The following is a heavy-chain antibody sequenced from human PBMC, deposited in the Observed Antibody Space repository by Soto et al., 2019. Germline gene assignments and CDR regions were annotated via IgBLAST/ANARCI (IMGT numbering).Heavy chain of an antibody. D-gene: IGHD3-10*01. CDR2: IYYSGST. V-gene: IGHV4-39*01. Sequence: QLQLQESGPGLVKPSETLSLTCTVSGGSISSSSYYWGWIRQPPGKGLEWIGSIYYSGSTYYNPSLKSRVTISVDTSKNQFSLKLSSVTAADTAVYYCARNYYGSGSYVFADSYYFDYWGQGTLVTVSS. CDR3: ARNYYGSGSYVFADSYYFDY. J-gene: IGHJ4*02. CDR1: GGSISSSSYY.